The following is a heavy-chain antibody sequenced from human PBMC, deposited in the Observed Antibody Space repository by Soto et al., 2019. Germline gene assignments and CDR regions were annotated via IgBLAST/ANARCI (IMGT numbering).Heavy chain of an antibody. V-gene: IGHV4-59*08. J-gene: IGHJ4*02. D-gene: IGHD6-13*01. CDR2: IYYNGRT. CDR3: ARHDGGASAHIGD. Sequence: SETLSLTCTVSGGSISSYYWSWIRQPPGKGLEWLGFIYYNGRTNYNPSLKSRVTVSVDTSKNQLSLRLSSVTAADTAVYFCARHDGGASAHIGDCGQGARVTVAS. CDR1: GGSISSYY.